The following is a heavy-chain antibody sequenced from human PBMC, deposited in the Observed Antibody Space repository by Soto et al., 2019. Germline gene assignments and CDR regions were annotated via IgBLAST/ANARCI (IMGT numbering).Heavy chain of an antibody. CDR2: IYHSGST. Sequence: LRETLSLTCAVSSGSISSSNWWSWVRQPPGKGLEWIGEIYHSGSTNYNPSLKSRVTISVDKSKNQFSLKLSSVTAADTAVYYCARDYYGSGSYPLNWFDPWGQGTLVTVSS. V-gene: IGHV4-4*02. CDR1: SGSISSSNW. D-gene: IGHD3-10*01. J-gene: IGHJ5*02. CDR3: ARDYYGSGSYPLNWFDP.